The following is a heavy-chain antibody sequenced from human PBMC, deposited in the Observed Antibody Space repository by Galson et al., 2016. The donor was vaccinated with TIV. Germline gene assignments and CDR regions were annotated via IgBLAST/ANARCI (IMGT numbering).Heavy chain of an antibody. CDR2: IYYSGGTYSGNT. D-gene: IGHD4/OR15-4a*01. CDR1: GGSIRSGGYY. V-gene: IGHV4-31*03. J-gene: IGHJ3*02. Sequence: TLSLTCTVSGGSIRSGGYYWNWIRQHPGKGLEWIGYIYYSGGTYSGNTYYNPSLKSRVTISVNTSKNQFSLKLNSVTAADTAVYYCARDQSDYGLDGFDIWGRGTMVTVSS. CDR3: ARDQSDYGLDGFDI.